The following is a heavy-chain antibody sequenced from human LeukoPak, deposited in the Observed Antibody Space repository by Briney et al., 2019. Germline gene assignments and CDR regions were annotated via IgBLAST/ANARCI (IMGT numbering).Heavy chain of an antibody. CDR3: AKDTSGGMIVGYDAFDI. Sequence: PGGSLRLSCAASGFTFDDYAMHWVRQAPGKGLEWVSGISWNSGSIGCADSVKGRFTISRDNAKNSLYLQMNSLRAEDTALYFCAKDTSGGMIVGYDAFDIWGQGTMVTVSS. CDR1: GFTFDDYA. J-gene: IGHJ3*02. D-gene: IGHD3-22*01. V-gene: IGHV3-9*01. CDR2: ISWNSGSI.